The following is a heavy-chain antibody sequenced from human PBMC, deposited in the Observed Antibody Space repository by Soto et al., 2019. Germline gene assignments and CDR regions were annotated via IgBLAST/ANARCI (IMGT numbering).Heavy chain of an antibody. V-gene: IGHV5-51*01. CDR2: IYPGDSDT. CDR3: ARRVDTFAFDI. D-gene: IGHD5-18*01. CDR1: GYRFTSYW. Sequence: GESLKISCKGSGYRFTSYWISWVRQMPGKGLEWMGIIYPGDSDTRYSPSFQGQVTISADKSISTAYLQWSSLKASDTAMYYCARRVDTFAFDIWGQGTMVTVSS. J-gene: IGHJ3*02.